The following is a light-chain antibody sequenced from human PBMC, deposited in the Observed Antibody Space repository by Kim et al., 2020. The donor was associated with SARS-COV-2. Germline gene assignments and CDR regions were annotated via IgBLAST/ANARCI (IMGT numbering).Light chain of an antibody. CDR3: QQYNGYSRT. CDR1: QSISSW. J-gene: IGKJ2*01. CDR2: KAS. V-gene: IGKV1-5*03. Sequence: DIQMTQSPSTLSASVGDRVTITCRASQSISSWLAWYQQKPGKAPNLLIYKASNLESGVPSRFSGSGSGTEFTLTISSLQPDDFATYYCQQYNGYSRTFGQRTKLEIK.